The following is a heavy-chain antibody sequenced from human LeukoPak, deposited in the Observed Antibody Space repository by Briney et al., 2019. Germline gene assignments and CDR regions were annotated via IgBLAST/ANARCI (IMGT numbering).Heavy chain of an antibody. CDR1: GFTFSSYA. Sequence: LPGGSLRLSCAASGFTFSSYAMSWVRPAPGKGLEWVSAIIGTGGRTYYADSVKGRFTISRDNSKNTLYLQMNSLRAEDTAVYYCAKSRASHYCFDYWGQGTLVTVSS. D-gene: IGHD1-26*01. CDR3: AKSRASHYCFDY. V-gene: IGHV3-23*01. J-gene: IGHJ4*02. CDR2: IIGTGGRT.